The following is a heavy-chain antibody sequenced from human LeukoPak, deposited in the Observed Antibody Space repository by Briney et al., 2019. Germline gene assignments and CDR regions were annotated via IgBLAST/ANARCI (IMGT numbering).Heavy chain of an antibody. CDR3: ANFVGATPDAFDI. CDR1: GFTFSSYA. CDR2: ISGSGGST. V-gene: IGHV3-23*01. Sequence: GGSLRLSCAASGFTFSSYAMSWVRQAPGKGLEWVSAISGSGGSTYYADSVKGRFTISRDNSKNTLYLQMNSLRAEDTAVYYCANFVGATPDAFDIWGQGTTVTVSS. J-gene: IGHJ3*02. D-gene: IGHD1-26*01.